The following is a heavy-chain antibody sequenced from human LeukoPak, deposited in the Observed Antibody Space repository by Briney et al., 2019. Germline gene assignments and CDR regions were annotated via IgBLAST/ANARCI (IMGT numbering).Heavy chain of an antibody. Sequence: PGGSLRLSCAASGFTFSSYGMHWVRQAAGKGLEWVAVISYDGSNKYYADSVKGRFTISRDNSKNTLYLEMNSLRTEDTAVYHCAKDVRREWDVPVSNWFDPWGQGTLVTVSS. CDR3: AKDVRREWDVPVSNWFDP. J-gene: IGHJ5*02. CDR1: GFTFSSYG. CDR2: ISYDGSNK. V-gene: IGHV3-30*18. D-gene: IGHD1-26*01.